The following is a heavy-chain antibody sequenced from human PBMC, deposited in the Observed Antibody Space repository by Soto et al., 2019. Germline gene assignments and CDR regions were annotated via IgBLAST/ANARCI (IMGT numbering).Heavy chain of an antibody. V-gene: IGHV4-31*03. CDR3: ARAALDYGDYYYGMDV. J-gene: IGHJ6*02. D-gene: IGHD4-17*01. CDR1: GGSISSGGYY. Sequence: QVQLQESGPGLVKPSQTLSLTCTVSGGSISSGGYYWSWIRQHPGKGLEWIGYIYYSGSTYYNPSLKRRVTISVDTSKNQFSLKLSSVTAADTAVYYCARAALDYGDYYYGMDVWGQGTTVTVSS. CDR2: IYYSGST.